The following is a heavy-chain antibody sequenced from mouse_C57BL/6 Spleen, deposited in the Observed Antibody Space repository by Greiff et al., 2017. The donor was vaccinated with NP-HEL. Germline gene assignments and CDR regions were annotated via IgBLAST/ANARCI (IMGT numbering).Heavy chain of an antibody. Sequence: QVHVKQSGAELVRPGSSVKLSCKASGYTFTSYWMHWVKQRPIQGLEWIGNIDPSDSETHYNQKFKDKATLTVDKSSSTAYMQLSSLTSEDSAVYYCAREGQKDSSGYPDYWGQGTTLTVSS. CDR2: IDPSDSET. J-gene: IGHJ2*01. V-gene: IGHV1-52*01. CDR3: AREGQKDSSGYPDY. CDR1: GYTFTSYW. D-gene: IGHD3-2*02.